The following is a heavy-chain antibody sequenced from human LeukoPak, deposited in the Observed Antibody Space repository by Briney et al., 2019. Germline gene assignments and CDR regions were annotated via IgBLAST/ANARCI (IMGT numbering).Heavy chain of an antibody. V-gene: IGHV4-34*01. J-gene: IGHJ4*02. Sequence: PSETLSLTCAVYGGSFSGYYWSWIRQPPGKGLEWIGEINHSGSTNYNPSLKSRVTISVDTSKNQFSLKLSSVTAADTAVYYCARDRDIGVEPTRSALDSWGQGTLVIVSS. CDR1: GGSFSGYY. D-gene: IGHD2-2*01. CDR2: INHSGST. CDR3: ARDRDIGVEPTRSALDS.